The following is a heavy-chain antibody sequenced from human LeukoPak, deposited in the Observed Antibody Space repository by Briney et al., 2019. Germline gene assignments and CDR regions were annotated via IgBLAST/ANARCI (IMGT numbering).Heavy chain of an antibody. D-gene: IGHD4-11*01. CDR2: IIPIFGTA. CDR3: ARGTVTNPYYYYYMDV. J-gene: IGHJ6*03. Sequence: SVKVSCKASGGTFSSYAISWVRQAPGQGLEWMGGIIPIFGTANYAQKFQGRVTITTDESTSTAYMELSSLRSEDTAVYYCARGTVTNPYYYYYMDVWGQGTTVTVSS. V-gene: IGHV1-69*05. CDR1: GGTFSSYA.